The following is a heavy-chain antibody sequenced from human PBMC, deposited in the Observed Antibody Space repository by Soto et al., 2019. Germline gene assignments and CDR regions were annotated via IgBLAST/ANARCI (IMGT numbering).Heavy chain of an antibody. CDR2: TYYRSKWYN. CDR1: GDSVSNNSAA. V-gene: IGHV6-1*01. Sequence: SQTLSLTCAISGDSVSNNSAAWSWIRQSPSRGLEWLGRTYYRSKWYNDYAVSVKSRITINPDTSKNQFSLQLNSVTPEDTAVYYCARWGVAVAADGTHDAFDIWGQGTMVTVSS. J-gene: IGHJ3*02. D-gene: IGHD6-13*01. CDR3: ARWGVAVAADGTHDAFDI.